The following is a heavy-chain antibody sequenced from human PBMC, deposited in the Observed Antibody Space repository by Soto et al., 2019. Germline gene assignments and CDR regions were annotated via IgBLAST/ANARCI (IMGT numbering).Heavy chain of an antibody. V-gene: IGHV3-48*03. CDR2: ISSSGSTI. D-gene: IGHD3-22*01. CDR3: ARNTRYYYDSSGYYRAWYFDL. J-gene: IGHJ2*01. CDR1: GFTFSSYE. Sequence: GGSLGLSCAASGFTFSSYEMNWVRQAPGKGLEWVSYISSSGSTIYYADSVKGRFTISRDNAKNSLYLQMNSLRAEDTAVYYCARNTRYYYDSSGYYRAWYFDLWGRGTLVTVSS.